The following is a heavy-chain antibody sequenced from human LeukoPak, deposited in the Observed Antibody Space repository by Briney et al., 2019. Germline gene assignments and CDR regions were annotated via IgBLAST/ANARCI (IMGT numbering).Heavy chain of an antibody. CDR1: GFTLIGSA. V-gene: IGHV3-73*01. Sequence: GGSLRLSCAASGFTLIGSAMHWVRQASGRGLEWVGRIRSKSNGDATEYAASVKGRFTISRDDSKNTAYLQLNRLKTEDTAVYYCARQMDPDYGDNKLFDYWGLGTLVTVSS. J-gene: IGHJ4*02. CDR2: IRSKSNGDAT. CDR3: ARQMDPDYGDNKLFDY. D-gene: IGHD4-23*01.